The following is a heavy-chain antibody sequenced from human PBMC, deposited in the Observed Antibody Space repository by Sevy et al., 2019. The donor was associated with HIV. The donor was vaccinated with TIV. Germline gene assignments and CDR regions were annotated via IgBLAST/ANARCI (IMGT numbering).Heavy chain of an antibody. V-gene: IGHV4-59*01. CDR2: IYYSGST. CDR1: GGSISSYY. J-gene: IGHJ4*02. CDR3: ARDLSGPEDY. Sequence: SETLSLTCTVSGGSISSYYWSWIRQPPGKGLEWIGYIYYSGSTNYNPALKSRVTISVDTSKNQFSLKLSSVTAADTAVYYCARDLSGPEDYWGQGTLVTVSS.